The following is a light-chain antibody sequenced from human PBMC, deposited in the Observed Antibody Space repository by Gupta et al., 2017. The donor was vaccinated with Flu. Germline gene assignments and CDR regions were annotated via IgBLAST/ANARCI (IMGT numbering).Light chain of an antibody. CDR1: QSVLYSSNNKNY. V-gene: IGKV4-1*01. CDR2: WAS. CDR3: QQYYSTVWT. J-gene: IGKJ1*01. Sequence: DIVMTQSPDSLAVSLGERATINCKSSQSVLYSSNNKNYLAWYQQKPGQPPKLLIYWASTRESGVPDRFSGSGSGTXFTLTIXSLQAEDVAVYYCQQYYSTVWTFGXGTKVEIK.